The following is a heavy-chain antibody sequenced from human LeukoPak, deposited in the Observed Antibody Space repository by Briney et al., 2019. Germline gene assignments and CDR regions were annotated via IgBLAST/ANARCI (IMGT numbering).Heavy chain of an antibody. CDR2: IYYSGST. CDR1: GGSISSYY. Sequence: SETLSLTCTVSGGSISSYYWSWIRQPPGKGLEWIGYIYYSGSTNYNPYLKSRVTITVATTKNQFSLKLSSVTAADTAVYYCARGGGSDGGGYFDYWGQGTLVTVSS. J-gene: IGHJ4*02. V-gene: IGHV4-59*01. CDR3: ARGGGSDGGGYFDY. D-gene: IGHD1-26*01.